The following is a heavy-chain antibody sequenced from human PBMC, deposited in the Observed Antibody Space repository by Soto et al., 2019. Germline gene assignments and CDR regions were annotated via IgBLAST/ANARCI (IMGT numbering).Heavy chain of an antibody. V-gene: IGHV3-23*01. J-gene: IGHJ5*02. CDR2: ISGSGGST. D-gene: IGHD2-2*01. CDR1: GFTFSNYA. CDR3: ARYCSSISCPGRFDP. Sequence: ESGGGLVQPGGSLRLSCAASGFTFSNYAMSWVRQAPGKGLEWVTAISGSGGSTYYADSVKGRFTISRDNSKNMLYLQMNSLRTEDTAIYYCARYCSSISCPGRFDPWGQGTLVTVSS.